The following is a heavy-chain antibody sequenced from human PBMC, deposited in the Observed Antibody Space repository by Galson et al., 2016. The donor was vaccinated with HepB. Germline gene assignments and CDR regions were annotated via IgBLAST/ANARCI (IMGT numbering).Heavy chain of an antibody. D-gene: IGHD5-18*01. CDR1: GFNFRDYW. Sequence: SLRLSCAASGFNFRDYWMHWVRQAPGKGLEWVSGISGRGGRTYYADSVKGRFTLSRDNSKDTLYLQMNSLGAEDTAVYYCAKDVDTAMVPDAFDIWGQGTMVTVSS. V-gene: IGHV3-23*01. J-gene: IGHJ3*02. CDR3: AKDVDTAMVPDAFDI. CDR2: ISGRGGRT.